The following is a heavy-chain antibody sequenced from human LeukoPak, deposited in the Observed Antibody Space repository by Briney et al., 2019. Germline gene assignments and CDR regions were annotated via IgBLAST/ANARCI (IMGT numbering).Heavy chain of an antibody. J-gene: IGHJ4*02. CDR1: GGSFSGYY. V-gene: IGHV4-34*01. D-gene: IGHD3-16*02. CDR2: INHSGST. Sequence: SETLSLTCAVYGGSFSGYYWSWIRQPPGKGLEWIGEINHSGSTNYNPSLKSRVTISVDTSKNQFSLKLSSVTAADTAVYYCARLPGWGSYRPYYFDYWGQGTLVTVSS. CDR3: ARLPGWGSYRPYYFDY.